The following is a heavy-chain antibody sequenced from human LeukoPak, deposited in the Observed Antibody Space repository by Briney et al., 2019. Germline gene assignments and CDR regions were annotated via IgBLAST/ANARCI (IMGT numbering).Heavy chain of an antibody. J-gene: IGHJ6*03. CDR2: ISWNSGSI. CDR1: GFTFDDYA. CDR3: AKDKVRGYSGYDSYYYYYYMDV. V-gene: IGHV3-9*01. Sequence: PGGSLRLSCAASGFTFDDYAMHWVRQAPGKGLEWVSGISWNSGSIGYADSVKGRFTISRDNAKNSLYLQMNSLRAEDTALYYCAKDKVRGYSGYDSYYYYYYMDVWGKGTTVTVSS. D-gene: IGHD5-12*01.